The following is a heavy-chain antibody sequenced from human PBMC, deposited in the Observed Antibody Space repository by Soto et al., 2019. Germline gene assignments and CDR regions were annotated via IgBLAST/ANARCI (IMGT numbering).Heavy chain of an antibody. Sequence: GGSLRLSCAGSGFTFSNYGMSWGRQAPGQGLEWVTSMTDSGDRTEYAYSVKGRFTISRDNSKNTLYLQMTSLRAEDTAVYYCARDHLILPAHDFFYGSDVWGRGAT. D-gene: IGHD2-21*02. J-gene: IGHJ6*02. CDR1: GFTFSNYG. CDR2: MTDSGDRT. CDR3: ARDHLILPAHDFFYGSDV. V-gene: IGHV3-23*01.